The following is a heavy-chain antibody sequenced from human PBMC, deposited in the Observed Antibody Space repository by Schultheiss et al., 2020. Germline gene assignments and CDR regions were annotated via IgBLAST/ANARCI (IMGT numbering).Heavy chain of an antibody. D-gene: IGHD1-7*01. V-gene: IGHV3-21*04. CDR2: IRNSGTDT. J-gene: IGHJ5*02. CDR1: GFTFSSYA. Sequence: GGSLRLSCAASGFTFSSYAMIWVRQAPGRGLEWVSTIRNSGTDTYYADSVKGRFTISRDNAKNSLYLQMNSLRAEDTAVYYCARERGNLDRPGWCDPWGPGPLVTVAS. CDR3: ARERGNLDRPGWCDP.